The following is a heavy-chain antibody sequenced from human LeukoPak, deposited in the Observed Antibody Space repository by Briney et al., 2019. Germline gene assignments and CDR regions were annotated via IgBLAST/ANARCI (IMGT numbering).Heavy chain of an antibody. CDR2: ISGSGGST. CDR1: GFTFSSHG. Sequence: GGSLRLSCAASGFTFSSHGMSWVRQAPGKGLEWVSAISGSGGSTYYADSVKGRFTISRDNSKNTLYLQMNSLRAEDTAVYYCASGFDWLLYFDYWGQGTLVTVSS. CDR3: ASGFDWLLYFDY. V-gene: IGHV3-23*01. D-gene: IGHD3-9*01. J-gene: IGHJ4*02.